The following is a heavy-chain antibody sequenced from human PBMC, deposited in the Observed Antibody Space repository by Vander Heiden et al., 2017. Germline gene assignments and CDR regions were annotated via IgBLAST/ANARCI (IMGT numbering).Heavy chain of an antibody. CDR1: GYTFTGYY. V-gene: IGHV1-2*02. Sequence: QVQLVQSGAEVKKPGASVKVSCKASGYTFTGYYMHWVRQAPGQGLEWMGWINPNSVGTNYAQKFQGRVTMTRDTSISTAYMELSRLRSDDTAVYYCISGARTFYYYYGMDVWGQGTTVTVSS. CDR2: INPNSVGT. CDR3: ISGARTFYYYYGMDV. D-gene: IGHD1-26*01. J-gene: IGHJ6*02.